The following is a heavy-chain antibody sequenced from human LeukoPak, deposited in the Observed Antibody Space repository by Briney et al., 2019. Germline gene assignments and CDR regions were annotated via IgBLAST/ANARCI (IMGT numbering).Heavy chain of an antibody. CDR1: GGSFSGYY. J-gene: IGHJ4*02. V-gene: IGHV4-34*01. CDR2: INHSGST. Sequence: SETLSLTCAVYGGSFSGYYWSWIRQPPGKGLEWIWEINHSGSTNYNPSLKSRVTISVDTSKNQFSLKLSAVTAADTAVYYCARGDPPHLSEYMELWGQGTLVSVSS. CDR3: ARGDPPHLSEYMEL. D-gene: IGHD1-7*01.